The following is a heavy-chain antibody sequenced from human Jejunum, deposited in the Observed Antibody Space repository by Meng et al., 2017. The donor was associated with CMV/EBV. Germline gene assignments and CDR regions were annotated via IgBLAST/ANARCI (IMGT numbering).Heavy chain of an antibody. J-gene: IGHJ5*02. Sequence: VEFVESGGGFVQPGEPLQLSCAASGFRFSSNYMSWVRQAPGKGLEWVTLIYSGGTTFYADSVKGRFTISRDNSKNVLYLQMNSVRAEDTALYHCVRNLGYTYGLVSWGQGTLVTVSS. D-gene: IGHD5-18*01. V-gene: IGHV3-66*01. CDR3: VRNLGYTYGLVS. CDR2: IYSGGTT. CDR1: GFRFSSNY.